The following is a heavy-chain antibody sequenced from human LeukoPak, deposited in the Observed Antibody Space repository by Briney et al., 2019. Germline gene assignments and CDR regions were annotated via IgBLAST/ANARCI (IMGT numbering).Heavy chain of an antibody. V-gene: IGHV3-30*02. CDR2: IRYDGSDK. CDR1: GFTFSSYS. Sequence: GGSLRLSCAASGFTFSSYSMNWVRQAPGKGLEWVAFIRYDGSDKYYADSVKGQCTISRDNSKNTLYLQMSSLRAEDTAMYYCAKNSGYNYDPYSFDYWGQGTLVTVSS. D-gene: IGHD5-18*01. J-gene: IGHJ4*02. CDR3: AKNSGYNYDPYSFDY.